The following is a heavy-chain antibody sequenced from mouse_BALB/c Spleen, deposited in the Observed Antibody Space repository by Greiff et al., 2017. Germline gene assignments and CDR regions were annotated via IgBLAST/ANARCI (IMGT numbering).Heavy chain of an antibody. V-gene: IGHV1-14*01. CDR3: ARYYGNYYYAMDY. Sequence: EVKLVESGPELVKPGASVKMSCKASGYTFTSYVMHWVKQKPGQGLEWIGYINPYNDGTKYNEKFKGKATLTSDKSSSTAYMELSSLTSEDSAVYYCARYYGNYYYAMDYWGQGTSVTVSS. J-gene: IGHJ4*01. CDR2: INPYNDGT. CDR1: GYTFTSYV. D-gene: IGHD2-1*01.